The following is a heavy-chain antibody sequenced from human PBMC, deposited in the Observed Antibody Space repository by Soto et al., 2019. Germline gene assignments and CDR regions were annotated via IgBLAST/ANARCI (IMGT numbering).Heavy chain of an antibody. D-gene: IGHD1-26*01. Sequence: GGSLRLSCAASGFTFSSYAMSWVRQAPGKGLEWVSAISGSGGSTYYADSVKGRFTISRDNSKNTLYLQMNSLRAEDTAVYYCAKVLGPLAVGATSDPPPYFDYWGQGTLVTVSS. J-gene: IGHJ4*02. CDR3: AKVLGPLAVGATSDPPPYFDY. CDR2: ISGSGGST. V-gene: IGHV3-23*01. CDR1: GFTFSSYA.